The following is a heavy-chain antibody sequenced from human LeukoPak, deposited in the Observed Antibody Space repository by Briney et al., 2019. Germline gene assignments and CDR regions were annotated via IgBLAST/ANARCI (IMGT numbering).Heavy chain of an antibody. V-gene: IGHV3-48*03. CDR3: AKARNFDWLFGFDY. J-gene: IGHJ4*02. Sequence: GGSLRLSCAASGFTFSSYEMNWVRQAPGKGLEWGSYISSSGSTIYYADSVKGRFTISRDNAKNSLYLQMNSLRAEDTAVYYCAKARNFDWLFGFDYWGQGTLVTVSS. CDR2: ISSSGSTI. CDR1: GFTFSSYE. D-gene: IGHD3-9*01.